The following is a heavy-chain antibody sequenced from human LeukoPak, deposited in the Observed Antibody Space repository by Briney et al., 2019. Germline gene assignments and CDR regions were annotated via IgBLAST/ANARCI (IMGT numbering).Heavy chain of an antibody. CDR1: GFTFDDYA. J-gene: IGHJ4*02. CDR2: ISWNSGSI. Sequence: GRSMRLSCAASGFTFDDYAMHWVRQAPGKGLEWVSGISWNSGSIGYADSVKGRFTISRDNAKNSLYLQMNSLRAEDMALYYCAKAGGSGSYHSGLYFDYWVQGTLVTVSS. V-gene: IGHV3-9*03. D-gene: IGHD1-26*01. CDR3: AKAGGSGSYHSGLYFDY.